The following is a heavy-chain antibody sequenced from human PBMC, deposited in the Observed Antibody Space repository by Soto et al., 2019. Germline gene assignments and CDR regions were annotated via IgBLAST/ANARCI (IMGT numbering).Heavy chain of an antibody. D-gene: IGHD2-15*01. Sequence: SETLSLTCTVSGGSISSSSYYWGWIRQPPGKGLEWIGSIYYSGSTYYNPSLKSRVTISVDTSKNQFSLKLSSVTAADTAVYYCARVNGEYCSGGSCLYYYYYMDVWGKGTTVTVSS. V-gene: IGHV4-39*01. CDR3: ARVNGEYCSGGSCLYYYYYMDV. CDR2: IYYSGST. CDR1: GGSISSSSYY. J-gene: IGHJ6*03.